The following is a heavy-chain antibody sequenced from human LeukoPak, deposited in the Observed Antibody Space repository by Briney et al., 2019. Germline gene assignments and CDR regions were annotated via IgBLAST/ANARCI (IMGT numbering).Heavy chain of an antibody. Sequence: GGSLRLSCAASGFTFSSYSMNWVRQAPEKGLEWVSSISSSSSYIYYADSVKGRFTISRDNAKNSLYLQMNSLRAEDTAVYYCARGRLDAFDIWGQGTMVTVSS. CDR1: GFTFSSYS. J-gene: IGHJ3*02. CDR3: ARGRLDAFDI. V-gene: IGHV3-21*01. CDR2: ISSSSSYI.